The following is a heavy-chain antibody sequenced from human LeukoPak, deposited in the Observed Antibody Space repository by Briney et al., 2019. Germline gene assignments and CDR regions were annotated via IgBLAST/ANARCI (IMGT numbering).Heavy chain of an antibody. V-gene: IGHV3-30*02. Sequence: GGSLRLSCAASGFTFSNYGMHWVRQAPGKGLEWVAFIRYDGDSTHYADSVKGRFTISRDNSENTLHLQMSSLRAEDTALYYCAKMSITIFGVRCDDLDYWGQGTLVTVSS. CDR1: GFTFSNYG. J-gene: IGHJ4*02. CDR3: AKMSITIFGVRCDDLDY. D-gene: IGHD3-3*01. CDR2: IRYDGDST.